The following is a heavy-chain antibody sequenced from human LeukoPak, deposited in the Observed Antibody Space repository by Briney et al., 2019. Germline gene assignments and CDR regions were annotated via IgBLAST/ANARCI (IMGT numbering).Heavy chain of an antibody. CDR2: IYPGDSDT. CDR3: ARHSYCSGGSCRPSYYYYYMDV. D-gene: IGHD2-15*01. J-gene: IGHJ6*03. Sequence: GESLKISCKGSESTFTTYWIGWLRKLPGKGLEWMGIIYPGDSDTRYSPSFQGQVTISADKSISTAYLQWSSLKASDTAMYYCARHSYCSGGSCRPSYYYYYMDVWGKGTTVTVSS. CDR1: ESTFTTYW. V-gene: IGHV5-51*01.